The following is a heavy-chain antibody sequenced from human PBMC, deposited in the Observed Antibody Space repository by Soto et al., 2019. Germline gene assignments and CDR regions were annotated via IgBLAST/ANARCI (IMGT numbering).Heavy chain of an antibody. V-gene: IGHV1-2*04. J-gene: IGHJ4*02. CDR3: ARGEAVAGTGLDY. CDR1: GYTFTGYY. CDR2: INPNSGGT. D-gene: IGHD6-19*01. Sequence: ASVKVSCKASGYTFTGYYMHWVRQAPGQGLEWMGWINPNSGGTNYAQKFQGWVTMTRDTSISTAYMELSRLRSDDTAVYYCARGEAVAGTGLDYWGQGTLVTVSS.